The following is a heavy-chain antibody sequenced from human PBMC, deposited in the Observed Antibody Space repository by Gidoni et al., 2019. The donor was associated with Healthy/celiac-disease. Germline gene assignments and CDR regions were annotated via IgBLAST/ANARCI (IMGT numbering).Heavy chain of an antibody. CDR1: GFTFSSYG. Sequence: QVQLVESGGGVVRPGRSLRLSCAASGFTFSSYGMHWVRQAPGKGLEWVAVIWYDGSKKSYADSVKGRFTISRDNSKNTLDLQMNSLIAEDTAVYYCAREGDMYYYDSSGYLSYWGQGTLVTVSS. CDR2: IWYDGSKK. CDR3: AREGDMYYYDSSGYLSY. D-gene: IGHD3-22*01. J-gene: IGHJ4*02. V-gene: IGHV3-33*01.